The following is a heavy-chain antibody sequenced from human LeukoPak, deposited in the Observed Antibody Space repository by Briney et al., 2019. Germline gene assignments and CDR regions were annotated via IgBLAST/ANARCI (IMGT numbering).Heavy chain of an antibody. CDR1: GFTFRDYT. CDR3: AKCPRLLWFGVYGMDV. D-gene: IGHD3-10*01. CDR2: INKGGTFI. V-gene: IGHV3-21*04. J-gene: IGHJ6*02. Sequence: PGGSLRLSCAASGFTFRDYTMNWVRQSPGKGLEWVSAINKGGTFIKYADSVKGRFVVSRDNAKNLLFLQMNSLRAEDTAVYYCAKCPRLLWFGVYGMDVWGQGTTVTVSS.